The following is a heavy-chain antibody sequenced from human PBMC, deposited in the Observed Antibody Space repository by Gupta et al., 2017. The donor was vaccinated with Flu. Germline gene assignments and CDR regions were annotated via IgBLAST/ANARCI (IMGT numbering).Heavy chain of an antibody. Sequence: QVQLVESGGGVVQPGRSLRLSCAASGCTFSTYGMPWVRQAPGKGLECVAVISYDGSNKYYADSVKGRFTISRDNSKNTLYLQMNSLRAEDTAVYYCAKDITMVRGVIFQSYGMDVLGQGTTVTVSS. CDR2: ISYDGSNK. CDR3: AKDITMVRGVIFQSYGMDV. D-gene: IGHD3-10*01. J-gene: IGHJ6*02. V-gene: IGHV3-30*18. CDR1: GCTFSTYG.